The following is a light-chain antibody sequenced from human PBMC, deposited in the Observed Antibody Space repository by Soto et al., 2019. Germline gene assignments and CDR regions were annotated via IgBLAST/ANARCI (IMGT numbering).Light chain of an antibody. CDR3: SSYSDSSTDVV. V-gene: IGLV2-14*01. CDR2: EVS. CDR1: SGDVGGYKY. Sequence: QSVLTQPASVSGSPGQSITISCTGTSGDVGGYKYVSWYQQHPGKAPKLMIYEVSNRPSGVSNRFSGSKSGNTASLTISGLQAEDEADYYCSSYSDSSTDVVFGGGTKLTVL. J-gene: IGLJ2*01.